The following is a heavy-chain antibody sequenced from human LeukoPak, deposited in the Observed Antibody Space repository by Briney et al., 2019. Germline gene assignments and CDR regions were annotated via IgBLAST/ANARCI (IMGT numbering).Heavy chain of an antibody. CDR3: ARVEPLGYCSSTSCLGGYYFDY. J-gene: IGHJ4*02. CDR2: IYHSGST. D-gene: IGHD2-2*01. CDR1: GGSISSGGYY. Sequence: SETLSLTCTVSGGSISSGGYYWSWIRQPPGKGLEWIGYIYHSGSTYYNPSLKSRVTISVDRSKNQFSLKLSSVTAADTAVYYCARVEPLGYCSSTSCLGGYYFDYWGQGTLVTVSS. V-gene: IGHV4-30-2*01.